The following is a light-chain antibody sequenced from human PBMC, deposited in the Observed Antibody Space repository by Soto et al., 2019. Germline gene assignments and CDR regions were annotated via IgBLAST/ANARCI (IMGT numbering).Light chain of an antibody. J-gene: IGKJ5*01. CDR3: QQYGSSPIT. CDR2: GAS. CDR1: QSVSSNS. V-gene: IGKV3-20*01. Sequence: IVLTQSPDTLSLPPGEGATLSCRAGQSVSSNSLAWYQQKPGQAPRLLIYGASSRATGIPDRFSGSGSGTDFTLTISRLEPEDFAVYYCQQYGSSPITFGQGTRLEIE.